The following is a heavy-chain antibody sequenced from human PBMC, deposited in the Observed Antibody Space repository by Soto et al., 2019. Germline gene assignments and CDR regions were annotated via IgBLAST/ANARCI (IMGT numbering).Heavy chain of an antibody. CDR3: FRGGFPDYGKEGRY. CDR2: IYASGGST. CDR1: GYTFTSYN. J-gene: IGHJ4*02. Sequence: QVQLMQSGAEVKKPGASVKVSCKASGYTFTSYNVHWVRQAPGQGLERMGIIYASGGSTTYAQKFQGRLTGTRDTYTSTVYMELSSLRSDDTAVYYCFRGGFPDYGKEGRYWGQGTLVTVSS. V-gene: IGHV1-46*01. D-gene: IGHD4-17*01.